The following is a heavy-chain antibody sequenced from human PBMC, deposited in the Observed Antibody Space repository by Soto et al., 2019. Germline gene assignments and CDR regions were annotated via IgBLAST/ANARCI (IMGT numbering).Heavy chain of an antibody. D-gene: IGHD2-8*01. CDR1: GFTVSSNY. CDR2: ITSGGTA. CDR3: ASGVARDISNY. J-gene: IGHJ4*01. V-gene: IGHV3-53*01. Sequence: PGGSLRLSCTASGFTVSSNYMSWVRQAPGKGLEWLSIITSGGTAFYADSVKGRFTISRDNSRNTLYLQINSLRVEDTAVYHCASGVARDISNYWGHVTLVTVSS.